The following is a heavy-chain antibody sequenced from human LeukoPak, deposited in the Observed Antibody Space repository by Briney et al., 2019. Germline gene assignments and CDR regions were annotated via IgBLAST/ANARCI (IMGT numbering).Heavy chain of an antibody. Sequence: ASVKVSCKASGYTFTGYYMHWVRQAPGQGLEWMGWINPNSGGTNYAQKFQGRVTMTRDTSISTAYMELSRLRSDDTALYYCARDYTGLLPPSYYFDYWGQGTLVTVSS. V-gene: IGHV1-2*02. J-gene: IGHJ4*02. CDR3: ARDYTGLLPPSYYFDY. CDR2: INPNSGGT. CDR1: GYTFTGYY. D-gene: IGHD2-15*01.